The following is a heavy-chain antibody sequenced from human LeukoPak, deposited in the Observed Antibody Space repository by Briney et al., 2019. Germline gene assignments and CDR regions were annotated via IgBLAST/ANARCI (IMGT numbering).Heavy chain of an antibody. CDR2: ISGSGGST. CDR3: AKPDYDILTGYYRPPYYYYAMDV. CDR1: GFTFSSYA. D-gene: IGHD3-9*01. J-gene: IGHJ6*02. V-gene: IGHV3-23*01. Sequence: PGGSLRLSCAASGFTFSSYAMSWVRQAPGKGLEWVSAISGSGGSTYYADSVKGRFTISRDNSKNTLYLQMNSLRAEDTAVYYCAKPDYDILTGYYRPPYYYYAMDVWGQGTTVTVSS.